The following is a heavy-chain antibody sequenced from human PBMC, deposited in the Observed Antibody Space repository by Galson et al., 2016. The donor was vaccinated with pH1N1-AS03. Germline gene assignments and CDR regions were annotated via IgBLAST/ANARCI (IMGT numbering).Heavy chain of an antibody. D-gene: IGHD1-1*01. V-gene: IGHV3-13*01. Sequence: PRLSCAASGFTFSSYEMHWVRQYTGKGLEWVSAIGVAGDTFYTDSVNGRFTISRENAKNSFYLQMNTLRAGGTAVYYCARESSTNSVAAFDIWGQGTMVTVSS. CDR2: IGVAGDT. J-gene: IGHJ3*02. CDR1: GFTFSSYE. CDR3: ARESSTNSVAAFDI.